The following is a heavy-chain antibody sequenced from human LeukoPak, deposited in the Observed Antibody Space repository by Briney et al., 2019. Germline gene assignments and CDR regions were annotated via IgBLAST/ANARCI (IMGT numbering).Heavy chain of an antibody. Sequence: GGSLRLSCAASGFTVSSNYMSWVRQAPGKGLEWVSFISSSSSTIYYADSVKGRFTISRDNAKNSLYLQMNSLRAEDTAVYYCARDRGGSYSAIDYWGQGTLVTVSS. D-gene: IGHD1-26*01. V-gene: IGHV3-48*04. CDR1: GFTVSSNY. J-gene: IGHJ4*02. CDR2: ISSSSSTI. CDR3: ARDRGGSYSAIDY.